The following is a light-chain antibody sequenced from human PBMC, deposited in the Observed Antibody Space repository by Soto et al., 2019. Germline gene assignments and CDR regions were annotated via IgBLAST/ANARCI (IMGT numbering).Light chain of an antibody. CDR2: AAS. Sequence: DIQMTQSPSSLSASVGERVTITCRASQSISSYLNWYQQKPGKAPKLLIYAASSLQSGVPSRFSGSGSGTESTLTISSLQPDDFATYYCQQYNSYSGTFGQGTKVDIK. CDR3: QQYNSYSGT. J-gene: IGKJ1*01. CDR1: QSISSY. V-gene: IGKV1-39*01.